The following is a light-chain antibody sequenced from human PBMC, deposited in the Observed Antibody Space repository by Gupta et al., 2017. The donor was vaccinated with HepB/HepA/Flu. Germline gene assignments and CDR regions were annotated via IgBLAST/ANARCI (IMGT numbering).Light chain of an antibody. CDR3: SSYTDSSTGL. CDR2: HVS. Sequence: QSALTQPASVSGSPGQSITMSCTGIRSDVGVYVSWYQQHPGKSPKLRIYHVSIRPSGISDRFSGSKSGNTASLTISGLQAEDEAYDDCSSYTDSSTGLFGGGTKVTVL. V-gene: IGLV2-14*01. J-gene: IGLJ3*02. CDR1: RSDVGVY.